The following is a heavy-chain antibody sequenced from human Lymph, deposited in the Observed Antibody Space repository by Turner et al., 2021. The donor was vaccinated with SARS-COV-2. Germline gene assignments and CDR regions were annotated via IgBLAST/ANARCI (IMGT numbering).Heavy chain of an antibody. J-gene: IGHJ6*02. CDR2: IYSGGTT. CDR1: GIIVSRNY. Sequence: EVQLVETGGGLIQPGGSLGLSCAASGIIVSRNYMNWVRQARGKGLEWVSVIYSGGTTDYADSVKGRFTISRDNSKNTLYLQMNSLRVEDTAVYYCARDLGTYGMDVWGQGTTVTVSS. CDR3: ARDLGTYGMDV. V-gene: IGHV3-53*02. D-gene: IGHD6-13*01.